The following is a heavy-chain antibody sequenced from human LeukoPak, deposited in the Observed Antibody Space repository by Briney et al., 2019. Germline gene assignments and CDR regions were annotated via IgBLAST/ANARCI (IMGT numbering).Heavy chain of an antibody. CDR1: GFTVISNY. J-gene: IGHJ3*02. V-gene: IGHV3-53*01. D-gene: IGHD5-18*01. CDR2: ISRGGST. CDR3: ARDNDSPDAFDI. Sequence: GESPRLSCAASGFTVISNYMTWVRQAPGKGLEWVSVISRGGSTYYADSVKGRFTISRDNSKNTLYLQMNSLRAEDTAVYYCARDNDSPDAFDIWGQGTMVTVSS.